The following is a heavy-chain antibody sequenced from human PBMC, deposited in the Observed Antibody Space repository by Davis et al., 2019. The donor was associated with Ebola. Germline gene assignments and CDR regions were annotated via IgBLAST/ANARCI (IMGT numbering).Heavy chain of an antibody. CDR3: ARVRSMVRGGDFDY. Sequence: AASVKVSCKASGYTFTRYGISWVRHAPGQGLEWMGWISAYNGNTNYAQKLQGRVTMTTDTSTSTAYMDLRSLRSDDTAVYYCARVRSMVRGGDFDYWGQGTLVTVSS. CDR1: GYTFTRYG. CDR2: ISAYNGNT. J-gene: IGHJ4*02. D-gene: IGHD3-10*01. V-gene: IGHV1-18*04.